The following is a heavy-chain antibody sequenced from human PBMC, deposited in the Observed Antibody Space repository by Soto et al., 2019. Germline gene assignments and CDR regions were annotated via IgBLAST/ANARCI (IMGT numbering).Heavy chain of an antibody. D-gene: IGHD3-22*01. CDR3: ARDSLPYYYDRSGDCEY. J-gene: IGHJ4*02. Sequence: QVQLVQSGAEVKKPGASVKVSCKASGYTFTDYYMHWVRQAPGQGLEWMGWINPNSGGTTYAQKFQGRVTMTRDTAISTAYMELSRLRSDDTAVYYCARDSLPYYYDRSGDCEYWGQGTLVTVSS. CDR2: INPNSGGT. CDR1: GYTFTDYY. V-gene: IGHV1-2*02.